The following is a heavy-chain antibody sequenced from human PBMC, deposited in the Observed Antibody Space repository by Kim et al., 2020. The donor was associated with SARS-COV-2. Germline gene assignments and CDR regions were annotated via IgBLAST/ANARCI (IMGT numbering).Heavy chain of an antibody. CDR3: ARDRVRKNYYDSSGLDY. V-gene: IGHV1-69*01. D-gene: IGHD3-22*01. J-gene: IGHJ4*02. Sequence: FQGRVTITADESTSTAYMELSSLRSEDTAVYYCARDRVRKNYYDSSGLDYWGQGTLVTVSS.